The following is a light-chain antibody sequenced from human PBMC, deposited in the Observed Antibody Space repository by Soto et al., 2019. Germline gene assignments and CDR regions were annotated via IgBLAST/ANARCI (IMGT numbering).Light chain of an antibody. V-gene: IGKV3-15*01. CDR3: QYYNNWLAT. J-gene: IGKJ4*01. CDR2: AAS. Sequence: EVLMTQSPATLSVSPGDKVSLSCRANQTISNTLAWYQQRPGQAPRLLIYAASTRDTGVSARFSGSGSGTEFTLTISSLQSEDFTIYYCQYYNNWLATFGGGTKVDIK. CDR1: QTISNT.